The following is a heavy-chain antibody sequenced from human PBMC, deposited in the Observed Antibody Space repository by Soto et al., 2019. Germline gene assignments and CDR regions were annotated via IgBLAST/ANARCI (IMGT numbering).Heavy chain of an antibody. D-gene: IGHD6-6*01. J-gene: IGHJ6*02. V-gene: IGHV1-3*01. Sequence: ASVKVSCEASGYTFTSYAIHWVRQAPGQRLEWMGWINAGNGNTKYSQKFQGRVTITRDTSASTAYMELSSLRSEDTAVYYCARQYSSSFPYYYYGMDVWGQGTTVTVSS. CDR1: GYTFTSYA. CDR3: ARQYSSSFPYYYYGMDV. CDR2: INAGNGNT.